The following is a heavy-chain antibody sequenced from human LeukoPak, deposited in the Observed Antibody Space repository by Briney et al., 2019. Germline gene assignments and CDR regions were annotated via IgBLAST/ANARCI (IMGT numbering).Heavy chain of an antibody. Sequence: HAGGSLRLSCAASGFAFSRYSMNWVRQAPGKGLEWVSYISSSSRTIYYADSVKGRFTISRDDSKSTLFLQMNSLRAEDTAIYYCAKNLVFGVLAPPFDYWGQGTLVTVSS. J-gene: IGHJ4*02. D-gene: IGHD3-3*01. CDR2: ISSSSRTI. CDR3: AKNLVFGVLAPPFDY. V-gene: IGHV3-48*01. CDR1: GFAFSRYS.